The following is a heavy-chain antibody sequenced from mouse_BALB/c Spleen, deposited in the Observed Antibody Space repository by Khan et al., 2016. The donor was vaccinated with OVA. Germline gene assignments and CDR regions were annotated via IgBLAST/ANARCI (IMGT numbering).Heavy chain of an antibody. CDR1: GYSITSNYA. D-gene: IGHD2-12*01. Sequence: EVQLQESGPGLVKPSQSLSLTCTVTGYSITSNYAWNWIRQPPGNQLEWVGYISYSGSTNYNPSLKSRTSITRDTSKNQSFLQFNSVTTEDTATYYCARGSYLGYAMDYWGQGTSITVSS. CDR3: ARGSYLGYAMDY. CDR2: ISYSGST. J-gene: IGHJ4*01. V-gene: IGHV3-2*02.